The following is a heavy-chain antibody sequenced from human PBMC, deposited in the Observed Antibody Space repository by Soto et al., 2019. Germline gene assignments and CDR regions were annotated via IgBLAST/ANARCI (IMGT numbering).Heavy chain of an antibody. V-gene: IGHV3-23*01. CDR2: ISGSGGST. Sequence: EVQLLESGGGLVQPGGSLRLSCAASGFTFSSYAMSWVRQAPGKGLEWVSAISGSGGSTYYADSVKGRFTISRDNSKNTLYLQMNSLRAEDTAVYYCAKDPSGSYSGWAYYFDYWGQGTLVTVSS. CDR1: GFTFSSYA. CDR3: AKDPSGSYSGWAYYFDY. D-gene: IGHD1-26*01. J-gene: IGHJ4*02.